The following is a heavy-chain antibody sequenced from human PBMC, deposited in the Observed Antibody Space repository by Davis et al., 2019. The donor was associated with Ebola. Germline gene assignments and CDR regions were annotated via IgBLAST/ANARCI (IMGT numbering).Heavy chain of an antibody. J-gene: IGHJ3*02. CDR1: GFTFSTYE. CDR2: ISAHGDNF. CDR3: TRGHRVTTNALDI. V-gene: IGHV3-48*03. D-gene: IGHD4-17*01. Sequence: GESLKISCAASGFTFSTYEMNWVRQAPGKGLEWIAYISAHGDNFYYADSVKGRFTISRDNAKNSVYLQMDSLSAEDTAVYYCTRGHRVTTNALDIWGQGAMVTVSS.